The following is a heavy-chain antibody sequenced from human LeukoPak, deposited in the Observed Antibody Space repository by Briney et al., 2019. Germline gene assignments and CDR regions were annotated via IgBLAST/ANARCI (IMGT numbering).Heavy chain of an antibody. J-gene: IGHJ4*02. CDR2: ISGSGGRT. CDR3: AKEIDSSSWYYFDY. D-gene: IGHD6-13*01. CDR1: GFTFSSYA. V-gene: IGHV3-23*01. Sequence: GGSLRLSCAASGFTFSSYAMNWVRQAPGKGLEWVSGISGSGGRTYYADSVKGRFTISRENSKNTLYLQMNSLRAEDTAVYYCAKEIDSSSWYYFDYWGQGTLVTVSS.